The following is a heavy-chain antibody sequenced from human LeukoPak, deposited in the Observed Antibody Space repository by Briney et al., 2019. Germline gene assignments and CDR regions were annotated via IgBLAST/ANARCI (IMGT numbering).Heavy chain of an antibody. V-gene: IGHV4-39*01. CDR2: IYYSGSI. Sequence: SETLSLTCTVSGGSISSSSYYWGWIRQPPGKGLEWIGSIYYSGSIYYNPSLKSRVTISVDTSKNQFSLKLSSVTAADTAVYYCAGQYYDILTGYQGGPDYWGQGTLVTVSS. D-gene: IGHD3-9*01. J-gene: IGHJ4*02. CDR3: AGQYYDILTGYQGGPDY. CDR1: GGSISSSSYY.